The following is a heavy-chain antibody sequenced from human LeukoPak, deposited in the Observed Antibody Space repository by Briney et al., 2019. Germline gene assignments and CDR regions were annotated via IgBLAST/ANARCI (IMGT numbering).Heavy chain of an antibody. CDR1: GGSISSSSYY. Sequence: ASETLSLTCTVSGGSISSSSYYWGWIRQPPGKGLEWIGSIYYSGSTYYNPSLKSRVTISVDTSKSQFSLKLSSATAADTAVYYCARHNAGYSSSWYEDYWGQGTLVTVSS. J-gene: IGHJ4*02. CDR2: IYYSGST. V-gene: IGHV4-39*01. CDR3: ARHNAGYSSSWYEDY. D-gene: IGHD6-13*01.